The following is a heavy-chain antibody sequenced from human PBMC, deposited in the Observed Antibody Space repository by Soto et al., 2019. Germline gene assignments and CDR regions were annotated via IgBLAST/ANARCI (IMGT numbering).Heavy chain of an antibody. J-gene: IGHJ4*02. CDR1: SGSISVTDVF. CDR2: VDYSGTA. CDR3: ARITGRHLDY. D-gene: IGHD1-20*01. V-gene: IGHV4-39*01. Sequence: SETLSLTCTVSSGSISVTDVFWGWVRQPPGKGLEWIGNVDYSGTAYFSPSLATRVTFHVDTSKNQFSLTLYSVTAADTAVYYCARITGRHLDYWGQGVLVTVSS.